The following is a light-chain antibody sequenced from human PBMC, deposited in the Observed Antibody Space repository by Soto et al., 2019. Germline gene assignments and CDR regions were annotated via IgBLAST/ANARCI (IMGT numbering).Light chain of an antibody. V-gene: IGKV3-20*01. J-gene: IGKJ1*01. CDR3: QQYGSSPWT. CDR1: QSIGSDY. Sequence: EIVLTQSPGTLSLSPGERATLSCRATQSIGSDYLGWYQQKPGQAPRLLIYGASRRATGIPDRFSDNGSGTEFTLTISRAEPEDFAMYYCQQYGSSPWTFGQGTKVEIK. CDR2: GAS.